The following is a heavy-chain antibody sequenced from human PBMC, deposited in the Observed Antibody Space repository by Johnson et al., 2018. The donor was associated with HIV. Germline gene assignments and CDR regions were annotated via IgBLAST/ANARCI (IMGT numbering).Heavy chain of an antibody. CDR2: IRYDGSNK. CDR1: GFTFSSYG. V-gene: IGHV3-30*02. J-gene: IGHJ3*02. D-gene: IGHD5-18*01. Sequence: QVQLVESGGGVVQPGGSLRLSCAASGFTFSSYGMHWVRQAPGKGLEWVAFIRYDGSNKYYADSVKGRFTISRDNSKNTLYLQMNSLRAEDTAVYYCAKGDTAMVNAFDIWGQGTMVTVSS. CDR3: AKGDTAMVNAFDI.